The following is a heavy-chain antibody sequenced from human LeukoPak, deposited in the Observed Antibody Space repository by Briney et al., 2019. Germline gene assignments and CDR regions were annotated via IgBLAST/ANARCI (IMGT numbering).Heavy chain of an antibody. D-gene: IGHD6-19*01. CDR3: ARGLDQAVAGTYYFDY. J-gene: IGHJ4*02. CDR1: GFTFSRYS. Sequence: AGGSLRLSCAASGFTFSRYSMNWVRQAPGKGLEWVSYISSSSTTYYADSVKGRFTISRDNAKNSLYLQMNSLRDEDTAVYYCARGLDQAVAGTYYFDYWGQGTLVTVSS. CDR2: ISSSSTT. V-gene: IGHV3-48*02.